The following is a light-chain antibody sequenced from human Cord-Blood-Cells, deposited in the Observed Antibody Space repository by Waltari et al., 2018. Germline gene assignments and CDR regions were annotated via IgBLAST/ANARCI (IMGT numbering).Light chain of an antibody. Sequence: QSALTQPASVSGSPGQSITISCTRTSSDVGSYNLASWYQQHPGKAPKLMIYEGSKRPSGVSNRFSGSKSGNTASLTISGLQAEDEADYYCCSYAGSWVFGGGTKLTVL. CDR2: EGS. CDR1: SSDVGSYNL. CDR3: CSYAGSWV. V-gene: IGLV2-23*01. J-gene: IGLJ3*02.